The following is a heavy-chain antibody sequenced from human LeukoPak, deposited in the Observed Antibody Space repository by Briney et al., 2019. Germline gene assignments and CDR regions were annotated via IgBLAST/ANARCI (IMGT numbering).Heavy chain of an antibody. Sequence: SVKVSCKASGGTFSTYAINWVRQAPGQGLEWMGGIIPIFGTANYAQKFQGRVTISTDESTSTAYMELSRLRSEDTAVYYCATNTIYYDSSGHLSLGAFDIWGQGTMVTVSS. CDR2: IIPIFGTA. CDR3: ATNTIYYDSSGHLSLGAFDI. D-gene: IGHD3-22*01. V-gene: IGHV1-69*05. J-gene: IGHJ3*02. CDR1: GGTFSTYA.